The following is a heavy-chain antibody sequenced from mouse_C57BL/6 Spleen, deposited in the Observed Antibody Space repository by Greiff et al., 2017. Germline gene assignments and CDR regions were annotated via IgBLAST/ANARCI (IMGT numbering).Heavy chain of an antibody. J-gene: IGHJ3*01. D-gene: IGHD2-4*01. CDR3: ARGALYYDYDKGFAY. V-gene: IGHV5-4*01. CDR2: ISDGGSYT. Sequence: EVQVVESGGGLVKPGGSLKLSCAASGFTFSSYAMSWVRQTPEKRLEWVATISDGGSYTYYPDNVKGRFTISRDNAKNNLYLQMSHLKSEDTAMYYCARGALYYDYDKGFAYWGQGTLVTVSA. CDR1: GFTFSSYA.